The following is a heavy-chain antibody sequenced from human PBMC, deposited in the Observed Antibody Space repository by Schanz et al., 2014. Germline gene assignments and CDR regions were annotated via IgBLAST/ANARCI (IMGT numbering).Heavy chain of an antibody. CDR2: VLYSGST. D-gene: IGHD4-17*01. CDR1: GGSVSSGRYY. V-gene: IGHV4-31*03. CDR3: ARDRGHGDLPGDI. J-gene: IGHJ3*02. Sequence: QVQLQESGPGLVKPSQTLSLSCTVSGGSVSSGRYYWSWIRQFPGKGLELIGYVLYSGSTHYNPSRKSRVSISVDTSKNQFSLNLSSATAADTAVYYCARDRGHGDLPGDIWGQGTMVTVSS.